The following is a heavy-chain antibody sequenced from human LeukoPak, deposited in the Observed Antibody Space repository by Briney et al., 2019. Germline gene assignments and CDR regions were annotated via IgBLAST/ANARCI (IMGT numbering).Heavy chain of an antibody. D-gene: IGHD1-1*01. CDR3: AKGTTGGITLVDY. CDR1: GFTFSSYA. Sequence: GGSLRLSCAASGFTFSSYAMSWVRQAPGKGLEWVSAISGSGGSTYYADSVRGRFTISRDNSKSTLYLQMNNLRAEDTAIYYCAKGTTGGITLVDYWGQGTLVTVSS. J-gene: IGHJ4*02. V-gene: IGHV3-23*01. CDR2: ISGSGGST.